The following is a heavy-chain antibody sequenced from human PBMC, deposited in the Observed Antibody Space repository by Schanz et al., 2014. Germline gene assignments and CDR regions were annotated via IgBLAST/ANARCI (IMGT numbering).Heavy chain of an antibody. D-gene: IGHD1-1*01. CDR3: ARGGRTTYNYYYGMDV. J-gene: IGHJ6*02. Sequence: QVQLQESGPGLVKPSQTLSLTCAVSGGSISSGGYSWNWIRQPPGKGLEWIVYIYYSGSTYYNPSRRSRVTISVDPSKTQFPLKLSSVTAADTAVYYCARGGRTTYNYYYGMDVWGQGTTVTVSS. CDR2: IYYSGST. V-gene: IGHV4-30-4*07. CDR1: GGSISSGGYS.